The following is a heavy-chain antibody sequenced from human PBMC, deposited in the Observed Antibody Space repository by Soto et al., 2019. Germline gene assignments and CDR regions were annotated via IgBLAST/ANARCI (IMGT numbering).Heavy chain of an antibody. CDR3: AGSGYCTNGVCPGGWFDP. V-gene: IGHV1-69*13. Sequence: ASVKVSCKASGGTFSSYAISWVRQAPGQGLEWMGGIIPIFGTANYAQKFQGRVTITADESTSTAYMELSSLRSEDTAVYYCAGSGYCTNGVCPGGWFDPWGQATLVTVSS. CDR2: IIPIFGTA. CDR1: GGTFSSYA. J-gene: IGHJ5*02. D-gene: IGHD2-8*01.